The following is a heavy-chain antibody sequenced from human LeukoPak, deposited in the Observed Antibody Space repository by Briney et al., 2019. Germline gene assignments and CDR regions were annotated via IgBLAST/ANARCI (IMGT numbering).Heavy chain of an antibody. CDR2: IYHSGST. D-gene: IGHD6-19*01. CDR1: GGSISSGGYS. CDR3: ARRIAVAGADY. V-gene: IGHV4-30-2*01. Sequence: RPSETLSLTCAVSGGSISSGGYSWSWIRQPPGKGLEWIGYIYHSGSTYYNPSLKSRVTISVDTSKNQFSLKLSSVTAADTAVYYCARRIAVAGADYWGQGTLVTVSS. J-gene: IGHJ4*02.